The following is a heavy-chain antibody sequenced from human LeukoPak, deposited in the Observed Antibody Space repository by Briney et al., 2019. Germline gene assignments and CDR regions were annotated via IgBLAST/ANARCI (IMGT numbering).Heavy chain of an antibody. CDR1: GFTVNNNY. CDR2: IYSGGST. V-gene: IGHV3-66*01. Sequence: GGSLRLSCAASGFTVNNNYMSWVRQAPGKGLEWVSLIYSGGSTYYADSAKGRFTISRDNSKNTVYLQMISLRAEDTAVYYCAREGEHYVGVEYYYYGMDVWGQGTTVTVSS. D-gene: IGHD1-26*01. J-gene: IGHJ6*02. CDR3: AREGEHYVGVEYYYYGMDV.